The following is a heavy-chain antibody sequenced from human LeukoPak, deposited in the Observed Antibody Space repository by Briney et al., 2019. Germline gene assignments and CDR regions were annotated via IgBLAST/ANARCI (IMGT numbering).Heavy chain of an antibody. V-gene: IGHV3-23*01. D-gene: IGHD6-19*01. CDR3: AKDLGYSTGWYAFDC. CDR2: ISRSGVTT. J-gene: IGHJ4*02. Sequence: GGSLRLSCAASGFSFNSHAMSWVRQAPGKGLEWVSSISRSGVTTYYADSVKGRFTVIRDISKNTLSLQMNSLRAGDTAVYYCAKDLGYSTGWYAFDCWGRGTLVTVSS. CDR1: GFSFNSHA.